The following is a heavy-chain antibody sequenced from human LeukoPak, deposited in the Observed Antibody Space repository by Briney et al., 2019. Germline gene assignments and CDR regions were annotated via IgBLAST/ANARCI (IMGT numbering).Heavy chain of an antibody. Sequence: ASVKVSCKASGYTFTSYGISWVRQAPGQALEWMGWISAYNGNTNYAQKLRGRVTMTTDTSTSPAYMELRSLRSDDTAVYYCARAGWRYYFDYWGQGTLVTVSS. CDR3: ARAGWRYYFDY. CDR1: GYTFTSYG. CDR2: ISAYNGNT. J-gene: IGHJ4*02. V-gene: IGHV1-18*01. D-gene: IGHD2-15*01.